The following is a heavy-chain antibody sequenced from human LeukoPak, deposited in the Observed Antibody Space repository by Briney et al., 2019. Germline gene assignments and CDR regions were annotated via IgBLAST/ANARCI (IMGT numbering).Heavy chain of an antibody. Sequence: GGSLRLSCAASGFIFDYYGMNWVRQAPGKGLEWVSGINWNGGSTAYADSVKGRFTISRDNAKNSLFLQMNSLRAEDTALYYCASRTWGTSTFDIWGQGTLVTVSS. CDR1: GFIFDYYG. J-gene: IGHJ3*02. D-gene: IGHD7-27*01. CDR2: INWNGGST. CDR3: ASRTWGTSTFDI. V-gene: IGHV3-20*04.